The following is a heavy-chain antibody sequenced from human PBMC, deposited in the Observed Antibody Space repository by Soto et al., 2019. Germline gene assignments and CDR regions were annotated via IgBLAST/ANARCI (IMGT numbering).Heavy chain of an antibody. Sequence: SETLSLTCTVSGGSLSNGDYYWSWIRQPPGKGLEWIGYIYYSGSTNYNPSLKSRVTISVDTSKNQFSLKLSSVTAVDTAVYYCARAPYSSSLVFDPWGQGTLVTVSS. CDR1: GGSLSNGDYY. J-gene: IGHJ5*02. V-gene: IGHV4-61*08. CDR2: IYYSGST. CDR3: ARAPYSSSLVFDP. D-gene: IGHD6-6*01.